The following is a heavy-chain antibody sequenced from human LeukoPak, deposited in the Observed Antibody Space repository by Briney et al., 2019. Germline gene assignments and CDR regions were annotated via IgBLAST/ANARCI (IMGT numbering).Heavy chain of an antibody. Sequence: GASVTVSCKASGYIFTNYYLYWVRQAPGQGLEWMGVINPVGGVTTYAQRFQGRVTMTRDTSTSTFDMELSSLKSEDTAVYYCARLWSYYDNSGFFEDYWGQGTLVTVSS. CDR2: INPVGGVT. J-gene: IGHJ4*02. V-gene: IGHV1-46*01. D-gene: IGHD3-22*01. CDR1: GYIFTNYY. CDR3: ARLWSYYDNSGFFEDY.